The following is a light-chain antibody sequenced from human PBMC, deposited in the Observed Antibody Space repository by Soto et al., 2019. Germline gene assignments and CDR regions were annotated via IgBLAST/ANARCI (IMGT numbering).Light chain of an antibody. CDR2: EVI. J-gene: IGLJ2*01. CDR3: SSYAGSSNLEVV. Sequence: QSALTQPPSASGSPGQSVTISCTGTSSDVGSCKYVSWYQQHPGKAPKLIIYEVIKRPSGVPDRFSGSKSGNTASLTVSGLQAEDEADYYCSSYAGSSNLEVVFGGGTKVTVL. V-gene: IGLV2-8*01. CDR1: SSDVGSCKY.